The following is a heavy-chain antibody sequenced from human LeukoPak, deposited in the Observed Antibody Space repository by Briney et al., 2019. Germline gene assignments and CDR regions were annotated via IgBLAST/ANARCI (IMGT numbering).Heavy chain of an antibody. V-gene: IGHV1-8*01. CDR2: MNPNSGNT. Sequence: GASVKVSCKASGYTFTSYDINWVRQATGQGLEWMGWMNPNSGNTGYAQKFQGRVTMTRNTSISTAYMGLISLRSDDTAVYYCARDLPYSSSWESIDYWGQGTLVTVSS. J-gene: IGHJ4*02. CDR1: GYTFTSYD. CDR3: ARDLPYSSSWESIDY. D-gene: IGHD6-13*01.